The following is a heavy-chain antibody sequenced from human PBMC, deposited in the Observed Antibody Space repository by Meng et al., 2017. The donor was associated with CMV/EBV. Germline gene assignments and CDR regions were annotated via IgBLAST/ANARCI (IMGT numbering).Heavy chain of an antibody. J-gene: IGHJ5*02. V-gene: IGHV4-34*01. D-gene: IGHD3-3*01. CDR2: INHSGST. Sequence: SETLSLTCAVYGGSFSGYYWSWIRQPPGKGLEWIGEINHSGSTNYNPSLKSRVTISVDTSKNQFSLKLSSVTAADTAVYYCARGRTITIFGVVSTGLCWFDPWGQGTLVTVPQ. CDR3: ARGRTITIFGVVSTGLCWFDP. CDR1: GGSFSGYY.